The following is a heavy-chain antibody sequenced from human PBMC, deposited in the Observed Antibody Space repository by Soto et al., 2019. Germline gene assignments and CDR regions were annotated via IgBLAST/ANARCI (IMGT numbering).Heavy chain of an antibody. V-gene: IGHV1-46*03. D-gene: IGHD6-25*01. CDR3: ARHNVAAIGYYFDF. Sequence: ASVKVSCKTSGYTFTSHYMHWVRQAPGQGLEWMGIIHPSGGTTNYAQKFQGRVTMTRDTSTSTVYMELSSLKSEDTAVYYCARHNVAAIGYYFDFWGQGTLVTVSS. J-gene: IGHJ4*02. CDR1: GYTFTSHY. CDR2: IHPSGGTT.